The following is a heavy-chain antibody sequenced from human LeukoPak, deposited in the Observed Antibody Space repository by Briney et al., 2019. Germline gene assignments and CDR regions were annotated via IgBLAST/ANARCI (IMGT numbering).Heavy chain of an antibody. D-gene: IGHD6-13*01. CDR3: ARSYSRFDY. Sequence: ILSCVKTELNCKSEYMSWVRKTKRKRLEWVANIKQDGREIYYVDSVKGRFTISRDNAKKSLYLQMNSLRAEDTAVYYCARSYSRFDYWGQGTLVTVSS. CDR1: ELNCKSEY. V-gene: IGHV3-7*01. J-gene: IGHJ4*02. CDR2: IKQDGREI.